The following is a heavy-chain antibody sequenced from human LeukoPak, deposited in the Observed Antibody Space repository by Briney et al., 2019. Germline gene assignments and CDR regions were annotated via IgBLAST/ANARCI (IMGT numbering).Heavy chain of an antibody. CDR3: ARAVSFDN. CDR1: GGPIRPYI. Sequence: SETLSLTCSVSGGPIRPYIGSSIRQSPGKGVEWIGYIYYSGTTNYNPSLRSRVTISVDSSKNQFSLKLNSVTAADTAIYYCARAVSFDNWGQGTLVTVSS. V-gene: IGHV4-59*01. CDR2: IYYSGTT. D-gene: IGHD5/OR15-5a*01. J-gene: IGHJ4*02.